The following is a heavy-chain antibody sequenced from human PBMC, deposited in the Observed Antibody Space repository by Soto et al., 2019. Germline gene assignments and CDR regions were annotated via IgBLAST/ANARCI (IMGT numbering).Heavy chain of an antibody. J-gene: IGHJ4*02. CDR1: GFTFDDYA. Sequence: GGSLRLSCAASGFTFDDYAMHWVRQAPGKGLEWVAGISWNGDYIDYAGSVKGRFTISRDNAKNSLYLQMNSLRAEDTAVYYCAKERASIAAAGTDYWGQGTLVTVSS. CDR2: ISWNGDYI. V-gene: IGHV3-9*01. D-gene: IGHD6-13*01. CDR3: AKERASIAAAGTDY.